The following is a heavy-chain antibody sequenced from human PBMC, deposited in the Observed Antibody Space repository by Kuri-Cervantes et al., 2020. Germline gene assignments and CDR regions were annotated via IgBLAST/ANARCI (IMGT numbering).Heavy chain of an antibody. CDR1: GYTFTNYG. CDR2: ISAYSGNT. D-gene: IGHD5-12*01. V-gene: IGHV1-18*01. CDR3: ARTTHSGYDQDGAFDI. Sequence: ASVKVSCKASGYTFTNYGISWVRQAPGQGLEWMGWISAYSGNTDYAQNLQGRVTMTTDTSTSTAYMELRSLRSDDTAVYYCARTTHSGYDQDGAFDIWGQGTMVTVSS. J-gene: IGHJ3*02.